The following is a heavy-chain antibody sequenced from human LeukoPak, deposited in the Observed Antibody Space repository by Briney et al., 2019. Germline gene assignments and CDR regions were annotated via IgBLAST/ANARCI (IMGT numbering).Heavy chain of an antibody. D-gene: IGHD6-13*01. CDR1: GGSISSSSYY. CDR3: ARDQISSRFDP. CDR2: IYYSGST. Sequence: SETLSLTCTVSGGSISSSSYYWGWIRQPPGKGLEWIGSIYYSGSTYYNPSLKSRVTISVDTSKNQFSLKLSSVTAADTAVYYCARDQISSRFDPWGQGTLVTVSS. J-gene: IGHJ5*02. V-gene: IGHV4-39*07.